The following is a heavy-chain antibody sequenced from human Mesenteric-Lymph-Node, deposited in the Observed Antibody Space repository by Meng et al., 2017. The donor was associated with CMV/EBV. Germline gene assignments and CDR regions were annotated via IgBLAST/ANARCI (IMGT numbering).Heavy chain of an antibody. Sequence: GESLKISCVASGFTFSTYTMNWVRQAPGKGLEWVSSITSSSSYIYYADSVKGRFTISRDNAKNSLYLQMNSLRVEDTGVYYCASGDSSGASDYWGQGTLVTVSS. V-gene: IGHV3-21*01. J-gene: IGHJ4*02. CDR1: GFTFSTYT. CDR2: ITSSSSYI. CDR3: ASGDSSGASDY. D-gene: IGHD3-22*01.